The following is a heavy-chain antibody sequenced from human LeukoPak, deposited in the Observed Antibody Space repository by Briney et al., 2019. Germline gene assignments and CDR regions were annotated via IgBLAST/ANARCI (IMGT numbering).Heavy chain of an antibody. CDR1: GFTFNNAW. CDR2: IKSESEGWAA. D-gene: IGHD4/OR15-4a*01. CDR3: TTDSRAFDY. J-gene: IGHJ4*02. Sequence: GGSLTLSCATSGFTFNNAWMTWVRQAPGKGLEWVGRIKSESEGWAADYALFVKGRFTISRDDSKSTLYLLMNSLETEDTAMYYCTTDSRAFDYWGQGTLVTVSS. V-gene: IGHV3-15*01.